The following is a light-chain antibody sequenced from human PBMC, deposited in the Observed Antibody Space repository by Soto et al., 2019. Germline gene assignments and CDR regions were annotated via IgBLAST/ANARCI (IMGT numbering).Light chain of an antibody. CDR3: SSYGGSNNFV. CDR2: EVS. J-gene: IGLJ7*01. Sequence: QSALTQPPSASGSPGQSVTVSCTGTSSDIGVYNYVSWYQHHPGKAPKLMIYEVSKRPSGVPDRFSGSKSGNTASLTVSGLQAEDEADYYCSSYGGSNNFVFGTGTQLTVL. V-gene: IGLV2-8*01. CDR1: SSDIGVYNY.